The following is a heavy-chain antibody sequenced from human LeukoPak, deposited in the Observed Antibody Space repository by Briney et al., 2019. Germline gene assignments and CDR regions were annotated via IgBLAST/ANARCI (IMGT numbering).Heavy chain of an antibody. CDR2: ISSNGGST. CDR3: XXLGXTMIGGV. CDR1: GFTFSSYA. Sequence: SLXXXCAASGFTFSSYAMHWVRQAPGKGLEYVSAISSNGGSTYYANSVKGRLTISRDNSKNTLYLQMGSLRAEDRAVYYCXXLGXTMIGGVWGKGTTVTISS. V-gene: IGHV3-64*01. D-gene: IGHD3-10*02. J-gene: IGHJ6*04.